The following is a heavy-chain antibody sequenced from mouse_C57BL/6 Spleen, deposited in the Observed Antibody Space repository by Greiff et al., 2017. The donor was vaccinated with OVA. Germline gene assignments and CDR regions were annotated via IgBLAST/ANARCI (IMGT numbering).Heavy chain of an antibody. J-gene: IGHJ4*01. CDR3: ARPTTVVEDYAMDY. D-gene: IGHD1-1*01. CDR2: ISSGSSTI. Sequence: DVMLVESGGGLVKPGGSLKLSCAASGFTFSDYGMHWVRQAPEKGLEWVAYISSGSSTIYYADTVKGRFTISRDNAKNTLFLQMTSLRSEDTAMYYCARPTTVVEDYAMDYWGQGTSVTVSS. CDR1: GFTFSDYG. V-gene: IGHV5-17*01.